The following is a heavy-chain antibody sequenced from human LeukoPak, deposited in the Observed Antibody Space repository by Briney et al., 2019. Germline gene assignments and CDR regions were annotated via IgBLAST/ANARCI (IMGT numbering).Heavy chain of an antibody. J-gene: IGHJ6*03. CDR2: ISYDGSNK. Sequence: GGSLRLSCAASGFTFSNYAMHWVRQAPGKGLEWVAVISYDGSNKYYADSVKGRFTISRDNSNNTLYLQMNSLRAEDTAVYYCARATPRQDSSSSSDYYYYYMDVWGKGTTVTISS. CDR1: GFTFSNYA. CDR3: ARATPRQDSSSSSDYYYYYMDV. V-gene: IGHV3-30*04. D-gene: IGHD6-6*01.